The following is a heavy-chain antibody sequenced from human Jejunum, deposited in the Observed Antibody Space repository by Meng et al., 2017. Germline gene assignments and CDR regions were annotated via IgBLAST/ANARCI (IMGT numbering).Heavy chain of an antibody. D-gene: IGHD3-3*01. CDR2: TYYRSKWYN. CDR3: ARWRYDH. Sequence: QGQPYTAPLALVQPPWSLPLHWSIPGDLVSRNRTDWNWIRQFPSRGLEWLVRTYYRSKWYNQYAVHVRSRITINPDTSKNQFSLHLDSVTPEDTAVYYCARWRYDHWGQGTLVTVSS. CDR1: GDLVSRNRTD. J-gene: IGHJ4*02. V-gene: IGHV6-1*01.